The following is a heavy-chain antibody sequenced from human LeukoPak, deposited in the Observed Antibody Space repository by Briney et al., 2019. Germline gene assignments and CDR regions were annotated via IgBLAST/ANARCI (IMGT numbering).Heavy chain of an antibody. D-gene: IGHD3-10*01. CDR3: AKDLLFPRFGSEY. CDR1: GFTFNNYA. J-gene: IGHJ4*02. CDR2: ISINGDGT. Sequence: PGGSLRLSCAASGFTFNNYALSWVRQAPGKGREWVSAISINGDGTYYADSVKGRFTISRDNSKDTLYLQMNSLRTEDTAVYYCAKDLLFPRFGSEYWGQGTLVTVSS. V-gene: IGHV3-23*01.